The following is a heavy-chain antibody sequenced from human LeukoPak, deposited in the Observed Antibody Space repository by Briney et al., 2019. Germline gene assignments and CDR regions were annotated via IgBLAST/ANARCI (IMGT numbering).Heavy chain of an antibody. D-gene: IGHD3-9*01. J-gene: IGHJ4*02. CDR2: VHYSGST. CDR3: ATGRSIRYFDY. CDR1: GVSIFSSY. V-gene: IGHV4-59*12. Sequence: SETLSLTCTVSGVSIFSSYWNWVRQPPGKGLEWIGYVHYSGSTNYNPSLKSRVTMSVDTSKSQFSLKLSSASAADTAVYYCATGRSIRYFDYWGQGTLLTVSS.